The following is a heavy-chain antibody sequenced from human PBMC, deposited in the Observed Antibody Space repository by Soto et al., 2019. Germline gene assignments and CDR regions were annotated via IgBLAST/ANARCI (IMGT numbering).Heavy chain of an antibody. CDR2: IYWDDDK. V-gene: IGHV2-5*02. Sequence: SGPTLVNPTQTLTLTCTFSGFSLSTSGVGVGWIRQPPGKALEWLALIYWDDDKRYSPSLKSRLTITKDTSKNQVVLTMTNMDPLDTATSYCAHVGFYGSGSYYKQTYYYYYGMDVWGQGNTATVSS. J-gene: IGHJ6*02. CDR3: AHVGFYGSGSYYKQTYYYYYGMDV. D-gene: IGHD3-10*01. CDR1: GFSLSTSGVG.